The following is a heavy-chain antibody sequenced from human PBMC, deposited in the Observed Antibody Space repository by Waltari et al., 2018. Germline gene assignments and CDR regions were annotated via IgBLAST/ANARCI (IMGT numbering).Heavy chain of an antibody. Sequence: QVQLQESGPGLVKPSGTLSLTCAVSGGSISSSNWWSWVRQPPGKGLEWIGSIYHSGSTYYNPSLKSRVTISVDTSKNQFSLKLSSVTAADTAVYYCASHDYGDPVGYWGQGTLVTVSS. CDR1: GGSISSSNW. CDR2: IYHSGST. D-gene: IGHD4-17*01. J-gene: IGHJ4*02. CDR3: ASHDYGDPVGY. V-gene: IGHV4-4*02.